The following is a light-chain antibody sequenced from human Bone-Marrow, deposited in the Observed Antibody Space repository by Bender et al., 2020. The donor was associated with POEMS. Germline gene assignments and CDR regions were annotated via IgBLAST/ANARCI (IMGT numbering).Light chain of an antibody. V-gene: IGLV1-40*01. CDR1: SSNIGNNY. J-gene: IGLJ3*02. CDR3: QSYDNSLGGWV. CDR2: GYN. Sequence: QSVLTQPPSASGTPGQRVTISCSGGSSNIGNNYIYWYQHLPGTAPKLLIYGYNNRPSGVPDRFSGSKSGTSASLAITGLQAEDEGDYYCQSYDNSLGGWVFGGGTKLTVL.